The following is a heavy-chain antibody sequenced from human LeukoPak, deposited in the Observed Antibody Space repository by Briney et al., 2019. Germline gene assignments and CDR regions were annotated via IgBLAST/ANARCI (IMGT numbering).Heavy chain of an antibody. V-gene: IGHV1-2*02. D-gene: IGHD3-9*01. J-gene: IGHJ3*02. CDR3: ARGRASTYYDILTGYYGNDAFDI. CDR2: INPNSGGT. Sequence: ASVKVSCKASGYTFTGYYIHWVRQAPGQGLEWMGWINPNSGGTNYAQKFQGRVTMTRNTSISTAYMELSSLRSEDTAVYYCARGRASTYYDILTGYYGNDAFDIWGQGTMVTVSS. CDR1: GYTFTGYY.